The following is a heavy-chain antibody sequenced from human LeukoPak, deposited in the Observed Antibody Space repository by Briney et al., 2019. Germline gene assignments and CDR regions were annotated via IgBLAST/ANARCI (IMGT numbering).Heavy chain of an antibody. J-gene: IGHJ4*02. CDR3: ARDVYCGGDCSYFDS. CDR2: IYSSGST. Sequence: SETLSLTCTVSGGPLSSYYWSWTRQPPGKGLEWIGYIYSSGSTNYNPSLRSRVTLSLDTSRNQFSLKLTSVTAADTAVYYCARDVYCGGDCSYFDSWGQGTLVTVSS. D-gene: IGHD2-21*02. CDR1: GGPLSSYY. V-gene: IGHV4-59*01.